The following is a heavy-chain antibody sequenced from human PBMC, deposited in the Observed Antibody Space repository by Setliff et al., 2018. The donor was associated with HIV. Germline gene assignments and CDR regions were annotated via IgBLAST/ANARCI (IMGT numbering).Heavy chain of an antibody. V-gene: IGHV4-39*02. J-gene: IGHJ6*04. CDR2: VHKSGNS. D-gene: IGHD4-4*01. Sequence: PSETLSLTCTVSGGSISSNNYFWAWVRQPPGKGLEWIASVHKSGNSYYKPSLKSRATISVDTSENHFSLRLNSVTATDTAVYYCARLDYSNYYSYYRRLGRRDHGHRLL. CDR1: GGSISSNNYF. CDR3: ARLDYSNYYSYYRR.